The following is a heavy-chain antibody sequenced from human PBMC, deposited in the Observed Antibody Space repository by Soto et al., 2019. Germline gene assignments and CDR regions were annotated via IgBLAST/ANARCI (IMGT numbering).Heavy chain of an antibody. V-gene: IGHV3-30*03. CDR1: GFTFSSYG. J-gene: IGHJ6*02. Sequence: GGSLRLCCAASGFTFSSYGMHWVRQAPGKVREWVAVISYDGSNKYYADSVKGRFTISRDNSKNTLYLQMNSLRAEDTAVYYCPTSIAAAGTDYYYGMDVWGQGTTVTVSS. D-gene: IGHD6-13*01. CDR2: ISYDGSNK. CDR3: PTSIAAAGTDYYYGMDV.